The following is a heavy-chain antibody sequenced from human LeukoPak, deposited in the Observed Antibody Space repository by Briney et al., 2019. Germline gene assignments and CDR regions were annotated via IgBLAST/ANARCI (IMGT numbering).Heavy chain of an antibody. D-gene: IGHD2-21*02. V-gene: IGHV1-69*04. CDR2: IIPIFGIA. CDR3: AVTGCGGGCYTYGHYYYGMDV. J-gene: IGHJ6*02. Sequence: SVKVSCKASGGTFSSYAISWVRQAPGQGLEWMGRIIPIFGIANYAQKFQGRVTITADKSTSTAYMELSSLRSEDTAVYYCAVTGCGGGCYTYGHYYYGMDVWGQGTTVTVSS. CDR1: GGTFSSYA.